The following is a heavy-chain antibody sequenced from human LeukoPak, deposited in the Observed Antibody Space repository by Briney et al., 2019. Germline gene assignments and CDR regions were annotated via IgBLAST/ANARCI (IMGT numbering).Heavy chain of an antibody. V-gene: IGHV1-2*02. CDR1: GYTLTGYY. J-gene: IGHJ4*02. Sequence: ASVKVSCKASGYTLTGYYMHRVRQAPGQGLEWMGWINPNSGGTNYAQKFQGRVTMTRDTSISTAYMELSRLRSDDTAVYYCARKRAYGSGSYYIGYWGQGTLVTVSS. CDR2: INPNSGGT. D-gene: IGHD3-10*01. CDR3: ARKRAYGSGSYYIGY.